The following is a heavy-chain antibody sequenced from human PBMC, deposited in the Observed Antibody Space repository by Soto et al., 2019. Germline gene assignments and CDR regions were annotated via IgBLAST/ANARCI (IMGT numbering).Heavy chain of an antibody. Sequence: PGGSLRLSCAASGFTFSSYGMHWVRQAPGKGLEWVAVISYDGSNKYYADSVKGRFTISRDNSKNTLYLQMNSLRAEDTAVYYCAKGAYYYDSSGYSGSYYGMDVWGQGTTVTVSS. CDR3: AKGAYYYDSSGYSGSYYGMDV. CDR1: GFTFSSYG. D-gene: IGHD3-22*01. CDR2: ISYDGSNK. J-gene: IGHJ6*02. V-gene: IGHV3-30*18.